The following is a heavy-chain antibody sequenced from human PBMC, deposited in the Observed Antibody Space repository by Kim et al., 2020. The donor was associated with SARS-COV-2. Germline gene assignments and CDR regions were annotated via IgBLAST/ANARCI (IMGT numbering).Heavy chain of an antibody. D-gene: IGHD6-13*01. CDR3: ARAAAGIGEAIDV. J-gene: IGHJ3*01. V-gene: IGHV3-74*01. Sequence: YAESRECRLTISRHNAQKTMYLQMNSLRAEDAAVYYCARAAAGIGEAIDVWGQGTVVTVSS.